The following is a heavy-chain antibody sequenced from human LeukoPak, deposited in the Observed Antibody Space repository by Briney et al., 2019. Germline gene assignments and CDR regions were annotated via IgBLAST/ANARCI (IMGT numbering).Heavy chain of an antibody. V-gene: IGHV3-30*18. CDR1: GFTFSSYG. CDR2: ISYDGSNK. J-gene: IGHJ5*02. Sequence: GRSLRLSCAASGFTFSSYGMHWARQAPGKGLEWVAVISYDGSNKYYADSVKGRFTISRDNSKNTLYLQMNSLRAEDTAVYYCAKDVPWFDPWGQGTLVTVSS. D-gene: IGHD2-2*01. CDR3: AKDVPWFDP.